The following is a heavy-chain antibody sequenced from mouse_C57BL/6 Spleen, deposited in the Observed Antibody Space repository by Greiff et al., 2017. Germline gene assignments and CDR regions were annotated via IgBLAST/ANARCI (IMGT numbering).Heavy chain of an antibody. CDR2: IYPGSGST. J-gene: IGHJ4*01. D-gene: IGHD1-1*01. V-gene: IGHV1-55*01. Sequence: VQLQQPGAELVKPGASVKMSCKASGYTFTSYWITWVKQRPGQGLEWIGDIYPGSGSTNYNEKFKSKATLTVDTSSSTAYMQLSSLTSEDSAVYYGAREGTTVVATNAMDYWGQGTSVTVSS. CDR1: GYTFTSYW. CDR3: AREGTTVVATNAMDY.